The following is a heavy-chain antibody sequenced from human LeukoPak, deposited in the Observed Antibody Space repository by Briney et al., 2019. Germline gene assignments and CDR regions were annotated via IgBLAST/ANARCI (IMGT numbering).Heavy chain of an antibody. Sequence: ASVKVSCKASGYTFTSYYMHWVRQAPGQGLEWMGIINPSGGSTSYAQKFQGRVTMARDTSTSTVYMELSSLRSEDTAVYYCARDEKTHGSGSREYGMDVWGQGTTVTVSS. V-gene: IGHV1-46*01. D-gene: IGHD3-10*01. CDR3: ARDEKTHGSGSREYGMDV. CDR2: INPSGGST. J-gene: IGHJ6*02. CDR1: GYTFTSYY.